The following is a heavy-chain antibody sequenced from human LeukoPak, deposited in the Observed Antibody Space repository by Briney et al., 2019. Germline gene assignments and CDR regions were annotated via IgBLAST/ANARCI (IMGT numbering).Heavy chain of an antibody. D-gene: IGHD4-17*01. CDR3: AKGGDYGDYEGPFDY. V-gene: IGHV3-23*01. CDR2: ICSRVGCT. CDR1: AFTFSSHP. J-gene: IGHJ4*02. Sequence: GGSLRLSCAASAFTFSSHPMGWVRRAPGKGLEWVSSICSRVGCTYYADSVRGRFTISRDNSKNTLYLQMNSLRAEDTAVYYCAKGGDYGDYEGPFDYWGQGTLVTVSS.